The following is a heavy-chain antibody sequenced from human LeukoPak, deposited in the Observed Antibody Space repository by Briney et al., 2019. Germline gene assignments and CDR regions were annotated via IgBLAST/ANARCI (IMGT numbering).Heavy chain of an antibody. CDR1: GFTFSNYA. Sequence: GGSLRLSCAASGFTFSNYAMHWVRQAPGKGLEWVSLISSGGTYEYYADSVKGRFTISRDNSKNTLYLQLNSLRAEDTAVYYCARDSTYYYDSGSSGPHYFDNWGQGTLVTVSS. D-gene: IGHD3-10*01. CDR3: ARDSTYYYDSGSSGPHYFDN. J-gene: IGHJ4*02. CDR2: ISSGGTYE. V-gene: IGHV3-30*01.